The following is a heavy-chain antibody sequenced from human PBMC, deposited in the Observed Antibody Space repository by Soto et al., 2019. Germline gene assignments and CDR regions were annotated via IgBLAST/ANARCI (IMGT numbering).Heavy chain of an antibody. D-gene: IGHD3-22*01. V-gene: IGHV1-18*01. CDR2: ISAYTGDT. J-gene: IGHJ4*02. CDR1: GYTFTSYG. CDR3: ARDMRYYDGSGFVEY. Sequence: ASVKVSCKASGYTFTSYGITWVRQTPGQGLEWMGWISAYTGDTNYAQKLQGRVTMTTDTSTSTAYMGLRSLRSDDTAVYYCARDMRYYDGSGFVEYWGQGTPVTVSS.